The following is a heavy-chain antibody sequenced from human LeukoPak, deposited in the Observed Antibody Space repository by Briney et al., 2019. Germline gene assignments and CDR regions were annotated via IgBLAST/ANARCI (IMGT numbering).Heavy chain of an antibody. CDR3: ARHYGP. D-gene: IGHD3-10*01. CDR1: GFTFSSYSMN. V-gene: IGHV4-39*01. Sequence: PGGSLRLSCAASGFTFSSYSMNWVRQPPGKGLEWIGSIYYSGSTYYNPSLKSRVTISVDTSKNQFSLKLNSVTATDTAVYYCARHYGPWGQGTLVTVSS. CDR2: IYYSGST. J-gene: IGHJ4*02.